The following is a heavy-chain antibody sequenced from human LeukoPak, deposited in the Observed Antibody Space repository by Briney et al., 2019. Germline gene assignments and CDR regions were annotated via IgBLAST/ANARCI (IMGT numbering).Heavy chain of an antibody. CDR3: ASSDIAGTAGY. CDR1: GGTFSSYA. CDR2: ISAYNGNT. D-gene: IGHD1-7*01. J-gene: IGHJ4*02. V-gene: IGHV1-18*01. Sequence: GASVKVSCKASGGTFSSYAISWVRQAPGQGLEWMGWISAYNGNTNYAQKLQGRVTMTTDTSTSTAYMELRSLRSDDTAVYYCASSDIAGTAGYWGQGTLVTVSS.